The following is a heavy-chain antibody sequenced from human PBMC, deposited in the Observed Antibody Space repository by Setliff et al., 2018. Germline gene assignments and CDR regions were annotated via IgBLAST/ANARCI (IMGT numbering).Heavy chain of an antibody. CDR3: ARGFDVCGGSACYTDGPYYFDY. V-gene: IGHV4-34*01. CDR2: INHSGST. CDR1: GESFSGHY. J-gene: IGHJ4*02. D-gene: IGHD2-21*02. Sequence: PSETLSLTCAVYGESFSGHYWSWIRQPPGKGLEWIGEINHSGSTNYNPSLKSRVTISVDTSKNQFSLKLSSVAAADTAVYYCARGFDVCGGSACYTDGPYYFDYWGLGTLVTVSS.